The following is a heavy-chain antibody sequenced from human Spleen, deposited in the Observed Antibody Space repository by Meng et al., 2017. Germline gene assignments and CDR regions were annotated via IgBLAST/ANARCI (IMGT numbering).Heavy chain of an antibody. Sequence: QVQLQESGPGLVKPSGTLSLTCAVSGGSISSSNWWSWVRQPPGKGLEWIGEIYHSGSTNYNPSLKSRVTISVDTSKNQFSLKLSSVTAADTAVYYCARVGACSGGSCYFRLFDYWGQGTLVTVSS. D-gene: IGHD2-15*01. CDR3: ARVGACSGGSCYFRLFDY. CDR1: GGSISSSNW. V-gene: IGHV4-4*02. CDR2: IYHSGST. J-gene: IGHJ4*02.